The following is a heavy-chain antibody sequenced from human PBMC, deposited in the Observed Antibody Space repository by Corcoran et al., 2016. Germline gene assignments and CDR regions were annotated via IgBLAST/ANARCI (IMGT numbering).Heavy chain of an antibody. Sequence: HVQPVQSGAEVKKPGASVKVSCKASGYTFSNYAMHWVRQAPGQSLEWMGCINAGNGDTKYSQKFQGRVSITRDTSASTGYMDLISRRSDDTAVYYCARVAYAATASFDYWGQGTLVTVSS. CDR2: INAGNGDT. V-gene: IGHV1-3*01. CDR3: ARVAYAATASFDY. CDR1: GYTFSNYA. J-gene: IGHJ4*02. D-gene: IGHD2-2*01.